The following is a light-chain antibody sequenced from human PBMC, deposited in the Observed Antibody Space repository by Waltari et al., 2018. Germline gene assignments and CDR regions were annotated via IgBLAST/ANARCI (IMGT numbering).Light chain of an antibody. CDR2: RNN. J-gene: IGLJ3*02. CDR3: AAWDDSLSRWL. Sequence: QSVLTQPPSASGTPGQRVTISCSGRSSNIGSNYVYWYQHVPGAAPKRLIYRNNQRPSGVPHRFSGSKSGTSASLAISGLRSEDEADYYCAAWDDSLSRWLLGGGTKLTVL. V-gene: IGLV1-47*01. CDR1: SSNIGSNY.